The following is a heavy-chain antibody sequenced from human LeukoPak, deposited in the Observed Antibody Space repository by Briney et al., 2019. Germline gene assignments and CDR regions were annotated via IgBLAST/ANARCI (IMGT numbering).Heavy chain of an antibody. J-gene: IGHJ4*02. Sequence: PSETLSLTCTVSGGSISSSSYYWGWIRQPRGKGLEWIGSIYHSGTTYDNPSVKSLVTISVDTSKNQFSLKLSSVTAADTAVYYCAREVGLLWFGELTGIDYWGQGTLVTVSS. CDR3: AREVGLLWFGELTGIDY. CDR1: GGSISSSSYY. CDR2: IYHSGTT. V-gene: IGHV4-39*07. D-gene: IGHD3-10*01.